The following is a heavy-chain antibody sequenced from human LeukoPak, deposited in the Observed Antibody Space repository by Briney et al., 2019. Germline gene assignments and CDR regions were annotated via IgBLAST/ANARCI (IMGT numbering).Heavy chain of an antibody. Sequence: TSETLSLTCTVSGGSISSSSYYWGWIRQPPGKGLEWIGSIYYSGSTYYNPSLKSRVTISVDTSKNQFSLKLSSVTAADTAVYYCARERHKTRYYYDSSGYYEGWGQGTLVTVSS. CDR3: ARERHKTRYYYDSSGYYEG. CDR2: IYYSGST. J-gene: IGHJ4*02. D-gene: IGHD3-22*01. CDR1: GGSISSSSYY. V-gene: IGHV4-39*07.